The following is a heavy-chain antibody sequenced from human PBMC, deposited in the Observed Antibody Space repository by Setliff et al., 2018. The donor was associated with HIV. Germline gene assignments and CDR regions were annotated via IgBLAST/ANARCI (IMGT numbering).Heavy chain of an antibody. CDR2: SY. D-gene: IGHD3-3*01. V-gene: IGHV4-38-2*02. J-gene: IGHJ4*02. CDR1: GYSISSGYY. CDR3: ARDQSDWFY. Sequence: SETLSLTCSVSGYSISSGYYWSWIRQPPGKGLEWIGTSYYNPSLKSRVTISVDTSKSQFSLKLNSVTAADTAVYYCARDQSDWFYWGQGTLVTVSS.